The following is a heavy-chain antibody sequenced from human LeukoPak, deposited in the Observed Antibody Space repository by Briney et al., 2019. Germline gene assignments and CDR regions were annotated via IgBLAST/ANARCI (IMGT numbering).Heavy chain of an antibody. CDR1: GFTFSIYA. V-gene: IGHV3-23*01. Sequence: GGCLRLSSAASGFTFSIYAMTWVRQAPGKGLGWVSDISGGGGSTYYADSVKGRFTISRDNFTNTLYLQMNSLRAQDTAVYSCTKGYGAYYDYVWGGAYFDYLGERGMLAVSS. D-gene: IGHD3-16*01. CDR3: TKGYGAYYDYVWGGAYFDY. J-gene: IGHJ4*02. CDR2: ISGGGGST.